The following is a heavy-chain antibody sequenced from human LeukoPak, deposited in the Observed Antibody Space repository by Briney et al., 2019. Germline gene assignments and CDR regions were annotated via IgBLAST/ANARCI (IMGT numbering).Heavy chain of an antibody. V-gene: IGHV4-59*01. CDR1: GGSISSYY. D-gene: IGHD2-2*02. CDR2: IYYSGST. J-gene: IGHJ4*02. CDR3: ARSQELLYAVDY. Sequence: SETLSLTCTVSGGSISSYYWSWIRQPPGKGLEWIGYIYYSGSTNYNPSLKSRVTISVDTSKNQFSLKPSSVTAADTAVYYCARSQELLYAVDYWGQGTLVTVSS.